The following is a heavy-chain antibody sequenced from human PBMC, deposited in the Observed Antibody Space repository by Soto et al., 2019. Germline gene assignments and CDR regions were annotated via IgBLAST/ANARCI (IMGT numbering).Heavy chain of an antibody. Sequence: PGGSLRLSCAASRFTFSSYGMHWVRQAPGKGLEWVAVISYDGRNEYYVDFVKGRFTISRDNSKNTLFLQMNSLRAEDTAVYYCVKDAYCSGGGCYYYYYGMDVWGQGTMVTVSS. CDR2: ISYDGRNE. D-gene: IGHD2-15*01. CDR3: VKDAYCSGGGCYYYYYGMDV. J-gene: IGHJ6*02. V-gene: IGHV3-30*18. CDR1: RFTFSSYG.